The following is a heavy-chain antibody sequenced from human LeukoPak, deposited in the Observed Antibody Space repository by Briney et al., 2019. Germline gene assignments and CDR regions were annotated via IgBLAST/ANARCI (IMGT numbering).Heavy chain of an antibody. CDR1: GFTFDDYA. D-gene: IGHD2-15*01. J-gene: IGHJ6*02. CDR2: ISWNSGSI. V-gene: IGHV3-9*01. Sequence: GRSLRLSCAASGFTFDDYAMHWVRQAPGKGLEWVSGISWNSGSIGYADSVKGRFTISRDNAKNSLYLQMNSLRAEDTAVYYCARAYCSGGSCYYYYYYGMDVWGQGTTVTVSS. CDR3: ARAYCSGGSCYYYYYYGMDV.